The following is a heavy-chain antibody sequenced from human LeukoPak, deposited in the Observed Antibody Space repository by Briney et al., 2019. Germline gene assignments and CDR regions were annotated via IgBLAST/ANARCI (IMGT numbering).Heavy chain of an antibody. CDR2: INTNTGNP. CDR1: GYTFTSYA. D-gene: IGHD4-17*01. Sequence: ASVKVSCKASGYTFTSYAMNWVRQAPGQGLEWMGWINTNTGNPTYAQGFTGRFVFSLDTSVSTAYLQISSLKAEDTAVYYCARVLTVTTAGYYGMDVWGQGTTDTVSS. CDR3: ARVLTVTTAGYYGMDV. J-gene: IGHJ6*02. V-gene: IGHV7-4-1*02.